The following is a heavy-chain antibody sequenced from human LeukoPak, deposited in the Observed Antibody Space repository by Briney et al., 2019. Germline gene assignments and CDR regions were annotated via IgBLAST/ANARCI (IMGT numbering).Heavy chain of an antibody. V-gene: IGHV3-7*01. CDR1: GFTFSSYW. D-gene: IGHD1-26*01. CDR3: AKGDPMYSGSPTGSFDY. J-gene: IGHJ4*02. Sequence: PGGSLRLSCAASGFTFSSYWMSWVRQAPGKGLEWVANIKQDGSEKYYVDSVKGRFTISRDNSKNTLYLQMNSLRAEDTAVYYCAKGDPMYSGSPTGSFDYWGQGTLVTVSS. CDR2: IKQDGSEK.